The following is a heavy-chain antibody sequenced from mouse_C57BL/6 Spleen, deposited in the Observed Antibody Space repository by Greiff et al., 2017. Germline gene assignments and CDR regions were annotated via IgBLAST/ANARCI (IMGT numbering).Heavy chain of an antibody. V-gene: IGHV1-26*01. CDR2: INPNNGGT. CDR1: GYTFTDYY. CDR3: ARNTLIAWYFDV. J-gene: IGHJ1*03. Sequence: EVQLQQSGPELVKPGASVKISCKASGYTFTDYYMNWVKQSHGKSLEWIGDINPNNGGTSYNQKFKGKATLTVDKSSITAYMELRSLTSEDSAVYYCARNTLIAWYFDVWGTGATVTVSS.